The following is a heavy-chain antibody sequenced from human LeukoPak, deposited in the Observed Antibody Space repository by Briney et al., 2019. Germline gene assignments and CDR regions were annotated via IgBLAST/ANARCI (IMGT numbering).Heavy chain of an antibody. V-gene: IGHV3-23*01. CDR1: GFTFSSYG. CDR2: ISGSGGST. D-gene: IGHD5-24*01. CDR3: AREGGWLQGDY. Sequence: GGTLRLSCAASGFTFSSYGMSWVRQAPGKGLEWVSAISGSGGSTYYADSVKGRFTISRDNSKNTLYLQMNSLRAEDTAVYYCAREGGWLQGDYWGQGTLVTVSS. J-gene: IGHJ4*02.